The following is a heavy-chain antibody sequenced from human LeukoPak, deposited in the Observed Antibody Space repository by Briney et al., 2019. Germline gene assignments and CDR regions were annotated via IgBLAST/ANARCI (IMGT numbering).Heavy chain of an antibody. J-gene: IGHJ6*04. V-gene: IGHV1-18*01. Sequence: ASVKVSCTASGYTFTTYGISWVRQAPGQGLEWMGWISAYNGSTSYAQKLQGRVTMATDTSTSTAYMELRSLRSDDTAVYYCARDPAPYYYGSGSDVWGKGTTVTVSS. D-gene: IGHD3-10*01. CDR3: ARDPAPYYYGSGSDV. CDR1: GYTFTTYG. CDR2: ISAYNGST.